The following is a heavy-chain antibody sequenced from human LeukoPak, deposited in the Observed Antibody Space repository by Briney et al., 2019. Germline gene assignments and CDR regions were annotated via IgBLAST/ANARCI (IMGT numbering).Heavy chain of an antibody. J-gene: IGHJ4*02. Sequence: GGSLRLSCAASGFTFSSYWMHWVRQAPGKGLVWVSRINTDGSSTSYADSVKGRFTISRGNAKNSLYLQMNSLRAEDTAVYYCARDQRIAAAGVGIDYWGQGTLVTVSS. D-gene: IGHD6-13*01. CDR2: INTDGSST. V-gene: IGHV3-74*01. CDR3: ARDQRIAAAGVGIDY. CDR1: GFTFSSYW.